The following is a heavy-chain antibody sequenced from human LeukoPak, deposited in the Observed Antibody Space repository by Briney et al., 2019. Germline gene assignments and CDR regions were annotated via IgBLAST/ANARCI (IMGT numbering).Heavy chain of an antibody. D-gene: IGHD2-15*01. CDR1: GFTFSRYW. V-gene: IGHV3-7*02. CDR2: IKQDGSEE. J-gene: IGHJ4*02. Sequence: PGGSLRLSCAASGFTFSRYWMSWVRQAPGKGLEWVANIKQDGSEEYYVDSVKGRFTISRDNAKNSLYLQMNSLRAEDTAVYYCATHPAGGYCSGGSCYSYYFDYWGQGTLVTVSS. CDR3: ATHPAGGYCSGGSCYSYYFDY.